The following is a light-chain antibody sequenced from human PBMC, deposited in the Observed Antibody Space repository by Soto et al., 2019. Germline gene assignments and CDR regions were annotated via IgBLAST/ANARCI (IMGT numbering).Light chain of an antibody. CDR3: QRYINWPLT. CDR2: GAS. V-gene: IGKV3-15*01. J-gene: IGKJ4*01. CDR1: HSVSSN. Sequence: IVMTHYPATLSVSPGERATLSWRASHSVSSNLAWYQQKPGHAPSLLIYGASTRATGIPARFSGSGSGTEFTLTISSLQSEDFAVYYCQRYINWPLTFGGGTKVDI.